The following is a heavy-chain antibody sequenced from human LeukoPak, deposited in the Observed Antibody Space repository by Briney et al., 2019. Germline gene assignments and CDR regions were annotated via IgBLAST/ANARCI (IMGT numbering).Heavy chain of an antibody. CDR2: IRYDGSNK. Sequence: PGGSLRLSCAASGFTFSSYGMHWVRQAPGKGLEWVAFIRYDGSNKYYADSVKGRSTISRDNSKNTLYLQMNSLRAEDTAVYYCARARSSYGYGDAFDIWGQGTMVTVSS. V-gene: IGHV3-30*02. J-gene: IGHJ3*02. CDR1: GFTFSSYG. CDR3: ARARSSYGYGDAFDI. D-gene: IGHD5-18*01.